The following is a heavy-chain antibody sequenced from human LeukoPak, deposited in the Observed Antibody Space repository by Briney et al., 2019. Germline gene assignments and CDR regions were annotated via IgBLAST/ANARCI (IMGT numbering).Heavy chain of an antibody. Sequence: SETLSLTCTASGGSISSSNYYWGWIRQPPGKGLEWIGSIYYSGYTYYNPSLKSRVTISVDTSKNQFSLKVSSVTAADTAVYYCASGYYYGSGSYFSIADYWGQGTLVTVSS. J-gene: IGHJ4*02. CDR2: IYYSGYT. CDR3: ASGYYYGSGSYFSIADY. D-gene: IGHD3-10*01. V-gene: IGHV4-39*01. CDR1: GGSISSSNYY.